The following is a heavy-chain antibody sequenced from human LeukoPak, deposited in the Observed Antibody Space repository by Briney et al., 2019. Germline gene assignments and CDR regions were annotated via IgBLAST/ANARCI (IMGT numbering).Heavy chain of an antibody. J-gene: IGHJ4*02. CDR2: IWNDGSNK. Sequence: GGSLRLSCAASGFTFSIYGMHWVRQAPGKGLEWVAVIWNDGSNKYYSDSVEGRFTISRDNSKNTLYLQMNSLRAEDTAVYYCARAVGPFDYWGQGTLVTASS. V-gene: IGHV3-33*01. CDR3: ARAVGPFDY. D-gene: IGHD2-15*01. CDR1: GFTFSIYG.